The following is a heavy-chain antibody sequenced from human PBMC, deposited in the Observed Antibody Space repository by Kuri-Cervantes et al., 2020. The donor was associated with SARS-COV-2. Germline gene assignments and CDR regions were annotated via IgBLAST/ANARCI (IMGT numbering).Heavy chain of an antibody. CDR2: INAGNGNT. V-gene: IGHV1-3*01. Sequence: ASVKVSCKASGYTFTSYAMHWVRQAPGQRLEWMGWINAGNGNTKYSQKLQGRVTMTTDTSTSTAYMELRSLRSDDTAVYYCARVDYDFWSGYSDYWGQGTLVTVSS. CDR3: ARVDYDFWSGYSDY. D-gene: IGHD3-3*01. J-gene: IGHJ4*02. CDR1: GYTFTSYA.